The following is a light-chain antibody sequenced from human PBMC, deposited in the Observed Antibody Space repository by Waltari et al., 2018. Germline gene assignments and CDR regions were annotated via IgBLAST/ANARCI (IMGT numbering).Light chain of an antibody. CDR3: QQLYSTPRT. J-gene: IGKJ1*01. Sequence: DIQMTQSPSSLSASVGDRVTVTCRASQDINNSLARYQQKPGQAPKLLLYFASTLESGVPSRFSGGGSGTEYTLTISSLQPEDFAIYFCQQLYSTPRTFGQGTKVDIK. V-gene: IGKV1-NL1*01. CDR2: FAS. CDR1: QDINNS.